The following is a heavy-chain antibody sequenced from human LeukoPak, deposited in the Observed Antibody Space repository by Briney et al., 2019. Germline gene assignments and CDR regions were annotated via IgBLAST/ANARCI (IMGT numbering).Heavy chain of an antibody. D-gene: IGHD3-22*01. Sequence: PGGSLRLSCAASGFTFSSYWMHWVRQAPGKGLVWVSRINSDGSSTSYADSVKGRFTISRDNAKNTLYLQMNSLRAEDTAVYYCAGVRYDSSGYYSIYDYWGQGTLVTVSS. V-gene: IGHV3-74*01. CDR2: INSDGSST. CDR1: GFTFSSYW. CDR3: AGVRYDSSGYYSIYDY. J-gene: IGHJ4*02.